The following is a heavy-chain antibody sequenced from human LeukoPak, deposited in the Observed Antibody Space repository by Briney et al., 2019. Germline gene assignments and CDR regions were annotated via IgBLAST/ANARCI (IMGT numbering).Heavy chain of an antibody. V-gene: IGHV3-23*01. CDR3: AKSRGESRGASNY. J-gene: IGHJ4*02. CDR2: ISGSGDTT. CDR1: GFTFSSYA. D-gene: IGHD1-26*01. Sequence: GGSLRLFCAASGFTFSSYAMNWVRQAPGKGLEWVSFISGSGDTTYYADSVKGRFTISRDNSKNTLYLQMNSLRAEDTAVYYCAKSRGESRGASNYWGQGTLVTVSS.